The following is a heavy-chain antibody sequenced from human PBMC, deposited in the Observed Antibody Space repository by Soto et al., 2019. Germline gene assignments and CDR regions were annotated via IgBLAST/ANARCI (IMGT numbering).Heavy chain of an antibody. CDR3: ARHRPTTVTFDY. J-gene: IGHJ4*02. V-gene: IGHV4-59*08. D-gene: IGHD4-17*01. CDR2: IYYSGST. Sequence: SETLSLTCTVSGGSISSYYWSWIRQPPGKGLEWIGYIYYSGSTNYNPSLKSRVTISVDTSKNQFSLKLSSVTAADTAVYYCARHRPTTVTFDYWGQGTLVTVSS. CDR1: GGSISSYY.